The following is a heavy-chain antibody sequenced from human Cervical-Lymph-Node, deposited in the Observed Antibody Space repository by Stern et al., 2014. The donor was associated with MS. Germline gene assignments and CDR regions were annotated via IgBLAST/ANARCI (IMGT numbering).Heavy chain of an antibody. J-gene: IGHJ5*02. CDR1: GYTFTSYA. D-gene: IGHD3-9*01. V-gene: IGHV1-3*01. CDR2: INAGNGNT. CDR3: ARDHYDILTGYHLRWFDP. Sequence: QMQLVQSGAEVKKPGASVKVSCKASGYTFTSYAMHWVRQAPGQRLEWMGWINAGNGNTKYSQKFQGRVTITRDTSASTAYMELSSLRSEDTAVYYCARDHYDILTGYHLRWFDPWGQGTLVTVSS.